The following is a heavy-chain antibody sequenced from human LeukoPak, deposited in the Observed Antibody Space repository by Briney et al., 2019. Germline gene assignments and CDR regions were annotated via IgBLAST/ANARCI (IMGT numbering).Heavy chain of an antibody. CDR2: ISGSGAST. Sequence: GGSLRLSCAAPGFTFSSYAMSWVRQAPGKGLEWVSAISGSGASTYYADSVKGRFTISRDNSKITLYLQMNSLGAEDTSVYYCAKSGWNYGDYFDYWGQGTMVTVSS. V-gene: IGHV3-23*01. CDR3: AKSGWNYGDYFDY. J-gene: IGHJ4*02. CDR1: GFTFSSYA. D-gene: IGHD1-7*01.